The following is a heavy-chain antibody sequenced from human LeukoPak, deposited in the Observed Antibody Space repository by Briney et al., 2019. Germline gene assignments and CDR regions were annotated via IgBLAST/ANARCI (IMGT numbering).Heavy chain of an antibody. CDR2: IVPTGSER. Sequence: PGGSLRLSFTAPGLTFSTPGFTWVRRAPGKGLEWVASIVPTGSERYHADSIKGRFTISRDNANNFLYLQMNSLRAEDTAVYYCATETNGRHYDYWGQGTLLTVSS. V-gene: IGHV3-21*06. CDR1: GLTFSTPG. J-gene: IGHJ4*02. D-gene: IGHD1-14*01. CDR3: ATETNGRHYDY.